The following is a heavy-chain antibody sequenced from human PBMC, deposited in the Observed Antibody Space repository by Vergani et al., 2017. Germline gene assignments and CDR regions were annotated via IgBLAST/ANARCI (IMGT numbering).Heavy chain of an antibody. CDR1: GFTFSSYA. Sequence: EVQLLESGGGLVQPGGSLRLSCAASGFTFSSYAMSWVRQAPGKGLEWVSAISGSGGSTYYADSGKGRFTISRDNSKNTLYLQMNSLRAEDTAVYYCARDPSTTYYYDSSGYYGWGQGTLVTVSS. D-gene: IGHD3-22*01. CDR3: ARDPSTTYYYDSSGYYG. V-gene: IGHV3-23*01. J-gene: IGHJ4*02. CDR2: ISGSGGST.